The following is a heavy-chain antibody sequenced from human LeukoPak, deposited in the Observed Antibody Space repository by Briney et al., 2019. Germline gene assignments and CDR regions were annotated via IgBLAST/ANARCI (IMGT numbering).Heavy chain of an antibody. CDR1: GFTFSSYA. D-gene: IGHD3-22*01. J-gene: IGHJ4*02. CDR2: ISGSGGST. CDR3: AKDSYDSSGYYYYFDY. Sequence: GGSLRLSCAASGFTFSSYAMSWVRQAPGKGLEWVSAISGSGGSTYYADSVKGRFTISRDNAKNSLYLQMNSLRAEDTALYYCAKDSYDSSGYYYYFDYWGQGTLVTVSS. V-gene: IGHV3-23*01.